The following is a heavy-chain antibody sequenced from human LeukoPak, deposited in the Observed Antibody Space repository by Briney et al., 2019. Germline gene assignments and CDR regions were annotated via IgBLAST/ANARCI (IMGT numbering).Heavy chain of an antibody. D-gene: IGHD4-17*01. V-gene: IGHV3-23*01. CDR1: GFTFTSYA. J-gene: IGHJ4*02. CDR3: AKVLTTVTPRGPYDY. CDR2: ISGSGATT. Sequence: GGSLRLSCAASGFTFTSYAMTWVRQAPGKGLEWVSGISGSGATTYYADSVKGRFTISRDNSKNTLYLQMNSLRAEDTAVYYCAKVLTTVTPRGPYDYWGQGTLVTVSS.